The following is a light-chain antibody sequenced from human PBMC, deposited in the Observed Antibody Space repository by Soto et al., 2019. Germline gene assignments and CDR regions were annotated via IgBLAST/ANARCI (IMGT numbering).Light chain of an antibody. CDR2: GAT. J-gene: IGKJ5*01. Sequence: EIVLTQSPGTLSLSPGERATLSCRASQSVSSNYLAWYQQKPGQAPRLLIYGATNKATGIPDRFSGSVSGADFTLTISRLEPEDFAVYYCQQYNNWPLTFGQGTRLEIK. V-gene: IGKV3-20*01. CDR3: QQYNNWPLT. CDR1: QSVSSNY.